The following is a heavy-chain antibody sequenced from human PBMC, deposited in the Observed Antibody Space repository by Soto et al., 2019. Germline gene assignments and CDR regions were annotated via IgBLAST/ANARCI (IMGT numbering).Heavy chain of an antibody. V-gene: IGHV1-69*04. CDR3: VRDWESTTQTWGFEDS. CDR1: GGTFSSYT. Sequence: QVQVVQSGAEVKKPGSSVKVSCKASGGTFSSYTITWVRQAPGQGLEWLGRIIPIFGVTNYAQKFQDRLTMSADRPTTTAYMELSSLTSADTAVYYCVRDWESTTQTWGFEDSWGQGTLVTVSS. J-gene: IGHJ4*02. CDR2: IIPIFGVT. D-gene: IGHD1-1*01.